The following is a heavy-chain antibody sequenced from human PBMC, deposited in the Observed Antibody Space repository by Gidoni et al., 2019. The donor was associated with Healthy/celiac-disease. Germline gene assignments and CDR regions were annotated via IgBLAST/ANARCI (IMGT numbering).Heavy chain of an antibody. CDR1: GGSISSGGYY. CDR3: ARAVARGSYYDSSGLFDY. Sequence: QVQLQESGPGLVKPSQTLSLTCTVSGGSISSGGYYWSWIRQHPGKGLWWIGYINYSGSTYYNPSLNGRVTISVDTANNQFALKLSSVTAADTVVYYCARAVARGSYYDSSGLFDYWGQGTLVTVSS. CDR2: INYSGST. V-gene: IGHV4-31*03. J-gene: IGHJ4*02. D-gene: IGHD3-22*01.